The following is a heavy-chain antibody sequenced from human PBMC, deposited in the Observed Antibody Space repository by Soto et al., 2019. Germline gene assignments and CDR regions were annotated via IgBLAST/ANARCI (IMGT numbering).Heavy chain of an antibody. Sequence: QVQLVQSGTEVKKPGASVKVSCKASGYTFNSYGISWVRQAPGQGLEWMGWISPYDDNTNYAQNLQGRVTMTTGTSTRTAYMELRSLRSDDTAVYYCARGGYYDSSGSRNYHYYGMDAWGQGTTVTVS. J-gene: IGHJ6*02. CDR2: ISPYDDNT. CDR3: ARGGYYDSSGSRNYHYYGMDA. D-gene: IGHD3-22*01. CDR1: GYTFNSYG. V-gene: IGHV1-18*01.